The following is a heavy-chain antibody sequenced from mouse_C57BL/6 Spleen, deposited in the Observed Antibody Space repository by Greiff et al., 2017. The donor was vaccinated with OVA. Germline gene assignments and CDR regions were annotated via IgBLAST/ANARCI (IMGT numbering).Heavy chain of an antibody. Sequence: EVKLVESGGGLVKPGGSLKLSCAASGFTFSDYGMHWVRQAPEKGLEWVAYISSGSSTIYYADTVKGRFTISRDNAKNTLFLQMTSLRSEDTAMYYCARDGYYRYFDVWGTGTTVTVSS. J-gene: IGHJ1*03. CDR3: ARDGYYRYFDV. D-gene: IGHD2-3*01. CDR1: GFTFSDYG. CDR2: ISSGSSTI. V-gene: IGHV5-17*01.